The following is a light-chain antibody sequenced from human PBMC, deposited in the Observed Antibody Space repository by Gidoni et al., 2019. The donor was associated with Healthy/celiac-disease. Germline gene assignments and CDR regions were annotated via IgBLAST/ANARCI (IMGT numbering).Light chain of an antibody. V-gene: IGKV1-39*01. CDR2: AAS. CDR1: QSISSS. CDR3: QQSYSTPS. Sequence: DIQMTQSPSSLSASVGDRVTITCRASQSISSSLNWYQQKPGKAPKLLIYAASSLQSGVPSRFSGIGSWTDFTLTISSLQPEDFATYYCQQSYSTPSFXGXTKVEIK. J-gene: IGKJ4*01.